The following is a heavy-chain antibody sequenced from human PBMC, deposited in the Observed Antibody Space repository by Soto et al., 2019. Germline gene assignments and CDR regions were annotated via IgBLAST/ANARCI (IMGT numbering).Heavy chain of an antibody. J-gene: IGHJ6*02. CDR3: ARLPNSSWLYYHGLDV. Sequence: PSETLSLTCIVSGGSISSGGYYWSWIRQYPGRGLEWIGYIYHSGSTYYNPSLQSRVTISLDTSKNQFSLKVTSVTAADTAVYYCARLPNSSWLYYHGLDVWGQGTTVTVSS. D-gene: IGHD6-13*01. V-gene: IGHV4-31*03. CDR1: GGSISSGGYY. CDR2: IYHSGST.